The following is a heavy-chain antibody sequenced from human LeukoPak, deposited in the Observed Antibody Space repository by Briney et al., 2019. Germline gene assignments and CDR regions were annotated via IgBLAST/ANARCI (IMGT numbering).Heavy chain of an antibody. CDR1: GGSISSSNW. J-gene: IGHJ4*02. Sequence: SETLSLTCAVSGGSISSSNWWSWVRQPPGKGLEWIGEINHSGSTSYNPSLKSRVTISVDTSKNQFSLKLSSVTAADTAVYYCARFVFYGSGTYYNEGGDYWGQGTLVTVSS. D-gene: IGHD3-10*01. V-gene: IGHV4-4*02. CDR3: ARFVFYGSGTYYNEGGDY. CDR2: INHSGST.